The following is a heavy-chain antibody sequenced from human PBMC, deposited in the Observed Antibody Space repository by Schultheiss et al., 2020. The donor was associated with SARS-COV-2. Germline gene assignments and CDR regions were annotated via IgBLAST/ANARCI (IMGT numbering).Heavy chain of an antibody. D-gene: IGHD5-24*01. V-gene: IGHV3-23*01. CDR2: ISGSGGST. J-gene: IGHJ4*02. CDR3: AKDAGSYGYNDAFDY. CDR1: GFTFDDYA. Sequence: GGSLRLSCAASGFTFDDYAMHWVRQAPGKGLEWVSGISGSGGSTYYADSVKGRFTISRDNSKNTLYLQMNSLRAEDTAVYYCAKDAGSYGYNDAFDYWGQGTLVTVSS.